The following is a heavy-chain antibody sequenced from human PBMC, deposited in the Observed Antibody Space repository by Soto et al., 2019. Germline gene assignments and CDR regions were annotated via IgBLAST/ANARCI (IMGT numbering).Heavy chain of an antibody. CDR2: ISSSSYI. Sequence: PGGSLRLSCAASGFTFSSYSMNWVRQAPGKGLEWVSSISSSSYIYYADSVKGRFTISRDNAKNSLYLQMNSLRAEDTAVYYCARDSVSYDILTGSPNFDYWGQGTLVTVSS. V-gene: IGHV3-21*01. CDR3: ARDSVSYDILTGSPNFDY. CDR1: GFTFSSYS. D-gene: IGHD3-9*01. J-gene: IGHJ4*02.